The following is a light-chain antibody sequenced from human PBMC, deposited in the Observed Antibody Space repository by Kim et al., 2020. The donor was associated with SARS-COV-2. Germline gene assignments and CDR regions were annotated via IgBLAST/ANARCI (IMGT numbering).Light chain of an antibody. V-gene: IGLV2-23*02. CDR1: SSDVGSYSL. CDR3: CSYAGSITFYV. Sequence: LTQPASVSGSPGQSITISCTGTSSDVGSYSLVSWYQQRPDKAPKLIIYEVTKRPSEISHRSSGSKSANTASLTISGLQAEDEADYYCCSYAGSITFYVFGTGTKVTVL. J-gene: IGLJ1*01. CDR2: EVT.